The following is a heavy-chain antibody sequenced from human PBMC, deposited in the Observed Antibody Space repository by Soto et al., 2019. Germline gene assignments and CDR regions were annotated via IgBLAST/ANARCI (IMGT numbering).Heavy chain of an antibody. Sequence: ASVKVSCKASGYTFTSYGISWVRQAPGQGLEWMGWISAYNGNTNYAQKLQGRVTMTTDTSTSTAYMELRSLRSDDTAVYYCARDVAPYYYDSSGYLDYWGQGTLVTVSS. CDR3: ARDVAPYYYDSSGYLDY. D-gene: IGHD3-22*01. J-gene: IGHJ4*02. V-gene: IGHV1-18*01. CDR2: ISAYNGNT. CDR1: GYTFTSYG.